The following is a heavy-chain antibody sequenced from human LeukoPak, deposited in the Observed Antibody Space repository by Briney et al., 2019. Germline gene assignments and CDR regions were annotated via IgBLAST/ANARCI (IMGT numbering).Heavy chain of an antibody. CDR1: GGSISSSSYY. V-gene: IGHV4-39*07. Sequence: PSETLSLTCTISGGSISSSSYYWGWIRQPPGKGLEWIGSIYYSGSTYYNPSLKSRVTISVDTSKNQFSLKLSSVTAADTAVYYCARQSRSGWNGGYWGQGTLVIVSS. CDR3: ARQSRSGWNGGY. CDR2: IYYSGST. D-gene: IGHD6-19*01. J-gene: IGHJ4*02.